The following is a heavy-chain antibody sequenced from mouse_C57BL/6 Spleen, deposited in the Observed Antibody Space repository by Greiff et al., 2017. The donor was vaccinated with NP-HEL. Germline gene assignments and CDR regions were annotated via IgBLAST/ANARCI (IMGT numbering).Heavy chain of an antibody. J-gene: IGHJ2*01. CDR1: GFTFTDYY. CDR2: IRNKANGYTT. D-gene: IGHD3-2*02. CDR3: ARCPYSSGIDY. Sequence: EVKLMESGGGLVQPGGSLSLSCAASGFTFTDYYMSWVRQPPGKALEWLGFIRNKANGYTTEYSASVKGRFTISRDNSQSILYLQMNALRAEDSATYYCARCPYSSGIDYWGQGTTLTVSS. V-gene: IGHV7-3*01.